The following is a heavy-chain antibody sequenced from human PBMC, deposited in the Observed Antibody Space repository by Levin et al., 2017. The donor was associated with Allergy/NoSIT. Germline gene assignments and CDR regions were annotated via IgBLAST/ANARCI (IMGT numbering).Heavy chain of an antibody. CDR2: IYPADSDT. CDR3: ARHGNIVGSIPDY. CDR1: GYSFTTYW. D-gene: IGHD1-26*01. J-gene: IGHJ4*02. V-gene: IGHV5-51*01. Sequence: GESLKISCKASGYSFTTYWIGWVRQMPGKGLEWMGFIYPADSDTRYSPTFQGQVTISADKSISTAYLQWTSLKASDTAMYYCARHGNIVGSIPDYWGQGTLVTVSS.